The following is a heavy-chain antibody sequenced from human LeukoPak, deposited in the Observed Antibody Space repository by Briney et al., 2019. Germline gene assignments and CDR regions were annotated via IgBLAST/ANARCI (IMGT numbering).Heavy chain of an antibody. V-gene: IGHV4-38-2*01. J-gene: IGHJ4*02. CDR2: IYHSGNT. CDR1: GYSISSGYY. Sequence: SETLSLTCAVSGYSISSGYYWGWIRQPPGKGLEWIGSIYHSGNTYYNPSLKSRVTISVDTSKNQFSLKLSSVTAADTAVYYCARHGSSWYWFDYWGQGTLVTVSS. D-gene: IGHD6-13*01. CDR3: ARHGSSWYWFDY.